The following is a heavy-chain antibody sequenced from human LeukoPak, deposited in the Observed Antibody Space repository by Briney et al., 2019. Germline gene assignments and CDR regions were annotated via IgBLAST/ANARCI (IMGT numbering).Heavy chain of an antibody. V-gene: IGHV3-49*03. D-gene: IGHD4-17*01. Sequence: LPGGSLRLSCIASGFTFGDDAWSWFRQAPGKGLEFIAFIRKKGYGETTDYAASVRGRFTVSRDDAISVAYLQMNSLQTEDTALYYCSRGLRDYGDSNYYFDQWGRGTLVIVSS. CDR1: GFTFGDDA. J-gene: IGHJ4*02. CDR3: SRGLRDYGDSNYYFDQ. CDR2: IRKKGYGETT.